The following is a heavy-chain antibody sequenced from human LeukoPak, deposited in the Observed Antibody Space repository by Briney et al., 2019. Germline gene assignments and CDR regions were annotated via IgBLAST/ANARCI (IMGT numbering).Heavy chain of an antibody. CDR1: GFTFSSYG. CDR3: ARDSEGDILTGYLGYFDY. J-gene: IGHJ4*02. Sequence: GGSLRLSCAASGFTFSSYGMHWVRQAPGKGLEWVAVIWYDGSNKYYADSVKGRFTISRDNSKNTLYLQMNSLRAEDTAVYYCARDSEGDILTGYLGYFDYWGQGTLVTVSS. V-gene: IGHV3-33*01. CDR2: IWYDGSNK. D-gene: IGHD3-9*01.